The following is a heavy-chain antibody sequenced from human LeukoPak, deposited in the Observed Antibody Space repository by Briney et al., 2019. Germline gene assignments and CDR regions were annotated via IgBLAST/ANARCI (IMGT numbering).Heavy chain of an antibody. V-gene: IGHV4-61*01. Sequence: NPSETLSLTCTVSGGSVSSGSYYWSWIRQPPGKGLEWIGYIYYSGGSTNYNPSLKSRVTISADTSKNQFSLKLSSVTAADTAVYYCARTDETAPAEDFQHWGQGTLVTVSS. J-gene: IGHJ1*01. CDR2: IYYSGGST. D-gene: IGHD2-21*02. CDR1: GGSVSSGSYY. CDR3: ARTDETAPAEDFQH.